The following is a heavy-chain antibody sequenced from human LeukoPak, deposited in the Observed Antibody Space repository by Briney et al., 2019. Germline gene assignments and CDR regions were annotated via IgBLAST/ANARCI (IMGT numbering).Heavy chain of an antibody. CDR3: ARGDSIVVVTAQGDYYYYGMDV. D-gene: IGHD2-21*02. CDR2: INSDGSST. Sequence: GGSLRLSCAASGFTFSSYWMHWVRQAPGKGLVWVSRINSDGSSTSYADSVKGRFTISRDNAKHTLYLQMNSLRAEDTAVYYCARGDSIVVVTAQGDYYYYGMDVWGQGTTVTVSS. V-gene: IGHV3-74*01. CDR1: GFTFSSYW. J-gene: IGHJ6*02.